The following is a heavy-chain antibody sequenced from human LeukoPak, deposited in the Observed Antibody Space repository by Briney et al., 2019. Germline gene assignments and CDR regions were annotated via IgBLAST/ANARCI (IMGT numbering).Heavy chain of an antibody. CDR3: ARGTVRSSEYYFDY. J-gene: IGHJ4*02. CDR2: IYYSGST. V-gene: IGHV4-59*01. Sequence: SETLSLTCTASGGSISSYYWSWIRQPPGKGLEWIGYIYYSGSTNYNPSLKSRVTISVDTSKNQFSLKLSSVTAADTAVYYCARGTVRSSEYYFDYWGQGTLVTVSS. D-gene: IGHD6-13*01. CDR1: GGSISSYY.